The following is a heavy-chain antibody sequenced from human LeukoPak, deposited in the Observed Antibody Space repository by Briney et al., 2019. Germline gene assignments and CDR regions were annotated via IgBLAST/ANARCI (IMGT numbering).Heavy chain of an antibody. V-gene: IGHV4-59*12. CDR3: ARDDSSGYHLYFDY. CDR1: GGSISSYY. D-gene: IGHD3-22*01. Sequence: SETLSLTCTVSGGSISSYYWSWIRQPPGKGLEWIGYIYYSGSTNYNPSHKSRVTISVDTSKNQFSLKLSSVTAADTAVYYCARDDSSGYHLYFDYWGQGTLVTVSS. CDR2: IYYSGST. J-gene: IGHJ4*02.